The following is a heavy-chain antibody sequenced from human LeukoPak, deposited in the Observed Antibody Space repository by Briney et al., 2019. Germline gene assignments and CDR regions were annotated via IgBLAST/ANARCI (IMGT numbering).Heavy chain of an antibody. CDR2: IYQSGST. CDR1: GGSISSHY. V-gene: IGHV4-59*11. Sequence: PSETLSLTCTVSGGSISSHYWSWIRQPPGKGLEWIGYIYQSGSTNYNPSLKSRVTMSVDMSKNQFSLQLSSVTAADTAVYYCARDTIFGYYYYMDVWGKGTTVTVSS. CDR3: ARDTIFGYYYYMDV. D-gene: IGHD3-3*01. J-gene: IGHJ6*03.